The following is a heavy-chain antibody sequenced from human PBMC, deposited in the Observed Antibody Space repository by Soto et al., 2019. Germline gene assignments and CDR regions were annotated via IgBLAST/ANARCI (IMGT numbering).Heavy chain of an antibody. Sequence: GGSLRLSCAASGFTFSSYGMHWVRQAPGKGLEWVAVISYDGSNKYYADSVKGRFTISRDNSKNTLYLQMNSLRAEDTAVYYCAKDLKRVGTDTAIELDYWGQGTLVTVSS. D-gene: IGHD5-18*01. J-gene: IGHJ4*02. CDR3: AKDLKRVGTDTAIELDY. CDR2: ISYDGSNK. V-gene: IGHV3-30*18. CDR1: GFTFSSYG.